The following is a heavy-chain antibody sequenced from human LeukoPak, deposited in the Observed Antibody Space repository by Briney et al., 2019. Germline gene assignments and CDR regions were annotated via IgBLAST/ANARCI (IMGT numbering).Heavy chain of an antibody. CDR2: FDPEDGET. CDR3: ASYDWYGSGGY. J-gene: IGHJ4*02. Sequence: ASVKVSCKVSGYTLTELSMHWVRQAPGKGLEWMGGFDPEDGETIYAQKFQGRVTMTRNTSISAAYMELSSLRSEDTAAYYCASYDWYGSGGYWGQGTLVTVSS. V-gene: IGHV1-24*01. D-gene: IGHD3-10*01. CDR1: GYTLTELS.